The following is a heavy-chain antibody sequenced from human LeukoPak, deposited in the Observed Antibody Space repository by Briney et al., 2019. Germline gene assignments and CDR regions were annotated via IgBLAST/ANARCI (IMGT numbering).Heavy chain of an antibody. Sequence: GGSLRLSCAASGFTFGSYAMSWVRQAPGKGLEWVSSISSSSSYIYYADSVKGRFTISRDNAKNSLYLQMNSLRAEDTAVYYCARGHSGSSVDYWGQGTLVTVSS. CDR2: ISSSSSYI. J-gene: IGHJ4*02. CDR1: GFTFGSYA. V-gene: IGHV3-21*01. D-gene: IGHD3-10*01. CDR3: ARGHSGSSVDY.